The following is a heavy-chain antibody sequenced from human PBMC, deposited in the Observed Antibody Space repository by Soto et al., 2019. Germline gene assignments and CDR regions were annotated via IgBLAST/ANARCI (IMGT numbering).Heavy chain of an antibody. V-gene: IGHV1-69*05. J-gene: IGHJ5*02. Sequence: QVHLLQSGAEVKKPWSSVKVSCKASGGTFSSYAITWVRQAPGQGLEWMGGIIPIFGTANYAQKFQGRVTITSDESTSTAYMELSSLRSEDTAVYYCARDRGPSSGYYPYWFDPWGQGTLVNVSS. D-gene: IGHD3-22*01. CDR3: ARDRGPSSGYYPYWFDP. CDR2: IIPIFGTA. CDR1: GGTFSSYA.